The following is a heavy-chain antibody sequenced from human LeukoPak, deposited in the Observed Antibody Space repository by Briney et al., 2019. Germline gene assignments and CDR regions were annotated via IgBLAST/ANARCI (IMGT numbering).Heavy chain of an antibody. CDR3: ARGGYYGSGSYYNAANRFDP. Sequence: PSETLSLTCTVSGGSISSGDYYWSWIRQPPGKGLEWIGYIYYSGSTYYNPSLKSRVTISVDTSKNQFSLKLSSVTAADTAVYYCARGGYYGSGSYYNAANRFDPWGQGTLVTVSS. CDR1: GGSISSGDYY. J-gene: IGHJ5*02. D-gene: IGHD3-10*01. CDR2: IYYSGST. V-gene: IGHV4-30-4*01.